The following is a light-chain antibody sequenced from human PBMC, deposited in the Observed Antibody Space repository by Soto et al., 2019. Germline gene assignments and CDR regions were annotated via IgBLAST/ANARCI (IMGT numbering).Light chain of an antibody. CDR3: SSYAGSRVV. V-gene: IGLV2-8*01. CDR1: SSDVGAYNY. CDR2: EVI. J-gene: IGLJ2*01. Sequence: QSALTQPPSASGSPGQSVTISCTGTSSDVGAYNYVSCYQHHPGKAPKLIIYEVIERPSGVPDRFSGSKSGNTASLTVSGIQADDEADYYCSSYAGSRVVFGGGTKVTVL.